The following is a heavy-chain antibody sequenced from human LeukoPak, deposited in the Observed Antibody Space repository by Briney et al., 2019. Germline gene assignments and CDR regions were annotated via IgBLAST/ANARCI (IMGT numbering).Heavy chain of an antibody. Sequence: GGSLRLSCAASKFTFSSYWMSWVRQAPGKGLEWVSNIGTSSTTIYYADSVKGRFTISRDNSKNTLYLQMNSLRAEDTAVYYCAKDSGSYYGYFDYWGQGTLVTVSS. CDR1: KFTFSSYW. V-gene: IGHV3-48*01. CDR2: IGTSSTTI. CDR3: AKDSGSYYGYFDY. D-gene: IGHD1-26*01. J-gene: IGHJ4*02.